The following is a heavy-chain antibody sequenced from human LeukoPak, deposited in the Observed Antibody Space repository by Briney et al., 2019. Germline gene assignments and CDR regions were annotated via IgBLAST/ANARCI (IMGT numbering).Heavy chain of an antibody. D-gene: IGHD2-21*01. CDR1: GGSISSSSYY. J-gene: IGHJ4*02. Sequence: PSGTLSLTCTVSGGSISSSSYYWGWIRQPPGKGLEWIGSIYYSGSTYYNPSLKSRVTISVDTSKNQFSLKLSSVTAADTAVYYCVVRDSLDYWGQGTLVTVSS. V-gene: IGHV4-39*07. CDR2: IYYSGST. CDR3: VVRDSLDY.